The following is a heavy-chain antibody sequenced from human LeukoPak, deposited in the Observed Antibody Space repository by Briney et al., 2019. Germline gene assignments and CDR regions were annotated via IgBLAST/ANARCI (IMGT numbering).Heavy chain of an antibody. CDR1: GFTVSDNY. CDR3: AKDLWFGEFLHY. Sequence: GGSLRLSCAASGFTVSDNYMSWIRQAPGKGLEWVSLISSGGSTYYADSVKGRFTISRDNSKNTLYLQMNSLRAEDTAVYYCAKDLWFGEFLHYWGQGTLVTVSS. V-gene: IGHV3-66*01. D-gene: IGHD3-10*01. J-gene: IGHJ4*02. CDR2: ISSGGST.